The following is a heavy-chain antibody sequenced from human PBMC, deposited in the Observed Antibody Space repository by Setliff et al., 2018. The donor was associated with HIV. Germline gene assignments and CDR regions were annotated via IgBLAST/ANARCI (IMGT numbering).Heavy chain of an antibody. CDR3: AGQGNWEFDY. CDR1: GFTFSSYG. V-gene: IGHV3-30*02. J-gene: IGHJ4*02. D-gene: IGHD7-27*01. Sequence: GGSLRLSCAASGFTFSSYGMHWVRQAPGKGLEWVAFIRYDGSNKYYADSVKGRFTISRDNAKNSLYLQMNSLRAEDTALYYCAGQGNWEFDYWGQGTLVTVSS. CDR2: IRYDGSNK.